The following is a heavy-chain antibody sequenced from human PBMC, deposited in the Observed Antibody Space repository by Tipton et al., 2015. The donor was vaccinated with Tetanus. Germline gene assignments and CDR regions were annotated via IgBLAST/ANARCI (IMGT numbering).Heavy chain of an antibody. CDR2: SWYDGTDK. CDR1: GFIFRSYG. J-gene: IGHJ4*02. D-gene: IGHD2-15*01. Sequence: SLRLSCAASGFIFRSYGIHWVRQAPGKGLEWLAVSWYDGTDKYYADSVKGRFTISRDNYKNTLYLQMNSLRAEDTALYYCAREADCSGGSCFSGFFDSLGQGTHVTVS. CDR3: AREADCSGGSCFSGFFDS. V-gene: IGHV3-33*01.